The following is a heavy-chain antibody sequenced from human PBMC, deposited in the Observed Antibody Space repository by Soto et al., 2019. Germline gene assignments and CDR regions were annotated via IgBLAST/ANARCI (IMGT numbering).Heavy chain of an antibody. Sequence: TSETLSLTCAVYGGSFSGYYWSWIRQPPGKGLEWIGEINHSGSTNYNPSLKSRVTISVDTSKNQFSLKLSSVTAADTAVYYCARGHGYGDYWFDPWGQGTLVTVSS. CDR2: INHSGST. CDR3: ARGHGYGDYWFDP. D-gene: IGHD4-17*01. CDR1: GGSFSGYY. V-gene: IGHV4-34*01. J-gene: IGHJ5*02.